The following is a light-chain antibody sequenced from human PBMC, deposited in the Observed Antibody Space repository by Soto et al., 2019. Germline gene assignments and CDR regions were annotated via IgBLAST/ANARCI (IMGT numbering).Light chain of an antibody. V-gene: IGLV1-40*01. CDR3: QSYDSSLSGYV. CDR1: SSNIGAGYE. Sequence: QAVVTQPPSVSEAPGQRVTISCTGSSSNIGAGYEAHWYQQVPGTAPKLLIYENNNRPSGVPDRFSGSKSGTSASLAITGLQAEDEAEYYCQSYDSSLSGYVFGTGPSSPS. CDR2: ENN. J-gene: IGLJ1*01.